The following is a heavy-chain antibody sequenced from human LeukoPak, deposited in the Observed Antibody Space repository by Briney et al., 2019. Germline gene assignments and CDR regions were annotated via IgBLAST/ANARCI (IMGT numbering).Heavy chain of an antibody. D-gene: IGHD3-10*01. CDR3: ARVITMVRERWFDP. CDR1: GGSISRSYW. Sequence: PSETLSLTCAVSGGSISRSYWWTWVRQPPGKGLEWIGEIYHSGSTYYNPSLNSRVTISVDKSKNQLSLELSSMTAADTAVYYCARVITMVRERWFDPWGQGILVTVSS. V-gene: IGHV4-4*02. CDR2: IYHSGST. J-gene: IGHJ5*02.